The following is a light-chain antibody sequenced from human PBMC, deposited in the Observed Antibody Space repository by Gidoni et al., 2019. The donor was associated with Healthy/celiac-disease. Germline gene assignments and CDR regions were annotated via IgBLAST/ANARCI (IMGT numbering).Light chain of an antibody. Sequence: DIQMTQSPSTLSASVGDRVTITCRASQSISSWLAWYQQKPGKAPKLLIYKASSLESGVPSRFSGSGSGTEFTLTISSLQPDEFATYYCQQYNSYPWTFXQGTKVEIK. J-gene: IGKJ1*01. CDR1: QSISSW. V-gene: IGKV1-5*03. CDR3: QQYNSYPWT. CDR2: KAS.